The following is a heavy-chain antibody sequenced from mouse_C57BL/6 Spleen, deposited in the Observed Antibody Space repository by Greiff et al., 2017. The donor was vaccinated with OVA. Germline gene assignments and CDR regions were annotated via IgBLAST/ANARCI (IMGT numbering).Heavy chain of an antibody. CDR1: GYTFTSYG. J-gene: IGHJ1*03. CDR3: ASPSNMVASNWYFDV. Sequence: VQLQQSGAELVRPGASVKLSCKASGYTFTSYGISWVKPRTGQGLEWIGKIYPRSGNTYYNEKFKGKAPLTVDKSSSTAYMELRSLTSEASAVYCWASPSNMVASNWYFDVWGTGTTVTVSS. CDR2: IYPRSGNT. D-gene: IGHD2-2*01. V-gene: IGHV1-81*01.